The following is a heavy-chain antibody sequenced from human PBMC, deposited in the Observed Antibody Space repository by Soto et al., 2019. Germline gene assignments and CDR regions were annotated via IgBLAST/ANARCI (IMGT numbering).Heavy chain of an antibody. D-gene: IGHD6-13*01. J-gene: IGHJ5*02. CDR1: GGTFSTYP. Sequence: QVQLVQSGAEVRMPGSSVNVSCKASGGTFSTYPINWVRQAPGQGLEWMGGIIPLFGTTNYAQKFKGRVNITADESTITAYMELSSLRAEDAAVYYCARGATHGSSWYFWFDPWGQGTLVTVSS. CDR3: ARGATHGSSWYFWFDP. CDR2: IIPLFGTT. V-gene: IGHV1-69*01.